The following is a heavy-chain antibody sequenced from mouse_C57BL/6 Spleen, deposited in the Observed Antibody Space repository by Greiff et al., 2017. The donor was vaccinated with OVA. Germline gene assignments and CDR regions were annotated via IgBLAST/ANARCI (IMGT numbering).Heavy chain of an antibody. J-gene: IGHJ2*01. CDR1: GYTFTDYN. Sequence: EVQLQQSGPELVKPGASVKMSCKASGYTFTDYNMHWVKQSHGKSLEWIGYINPNNGGTSYNQKFEGKATLTVNKSSSTAYMELRSLTSEDSAVYYCARLLRYPFDYWGQGTTLTVSS. D-gene: IGHD1-1*01. V-gene: IGHV1-22*01. CDR2: INPNNGGT. CDR3: ARLLRYPFDY.